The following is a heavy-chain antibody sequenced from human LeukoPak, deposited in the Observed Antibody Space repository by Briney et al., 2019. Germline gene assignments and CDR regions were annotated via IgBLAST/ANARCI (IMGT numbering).Heavy chain of an antibody. CDR1: GFTFSSYA. V-gene: IGHV3-23*01. D-gene: IGHD6-13*01. CDR2: ISGSGGST. J-gene: IGHJ4*02. CDR3: AKVRSSSWYQTFDY. Sequence: GGSLRLSCAASGFTFSSYAMSWVRQAPGKGLEWVSAISGSGGSTYYADSVKGRFTISRDNSKNTLYPQMNSLRAEDTAVYYCAKVRSSSWYQTFDYWGQGTLVTVSS.